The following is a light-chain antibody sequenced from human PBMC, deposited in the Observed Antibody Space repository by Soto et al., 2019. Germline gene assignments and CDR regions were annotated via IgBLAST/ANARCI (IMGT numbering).Light chain of an antibody. Sequence: QSVLTQPASVSGSPGQPITISCTGTSSDVGSFDSVAWYQHNPGKAPKLMIYDVSNRPSGVSSRFSGSKSGNTASLSISGLKTEDEANYYCSSFTTSSTLVFGSGTKFTV. V-gene: IGLV2-14*01. CDR3: SSFTTSSTLV. CDR1: SSDVGSFDS. J-gene: IGLJ1*01. CDR2: DVS.